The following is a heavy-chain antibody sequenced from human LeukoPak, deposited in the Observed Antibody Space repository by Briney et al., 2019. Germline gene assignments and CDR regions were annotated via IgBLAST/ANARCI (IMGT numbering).Heavy chain of an antibody. CDR2: ISGRSSHV. D-gene: IGHD3-16*01. Sequence: PGGSLRLSCSASGFSFSDYDMNWFRQAPGKGLEWMSSISGRSSHVYYGDSVKGRFSISRDNAMNSVFLQMNSLGVDDTAVYYCGRAFPPLRTASAGDLWGQGTLVTVSS. CDR3: GRAFPPLRTASAGDL. V-gene: IGHV3-21*01. J-gene: IGHJ4*02. CDR1: GFSFSDYD.